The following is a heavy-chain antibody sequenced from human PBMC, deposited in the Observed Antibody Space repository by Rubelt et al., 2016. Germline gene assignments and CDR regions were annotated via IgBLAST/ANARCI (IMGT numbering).Heavy chain of an antibody. J-gene: IGHJ4*02. Sequence: QVQLVQSGAEVKKPGASVKVSCKASGYTFTGYYMHWVRQAPGQGLEWMGGIIPIFGTANYVQKFQGRVTITADESTSTAYMELSSLRSEDTAVYYCARLDCSSTSCYPWGQGTLVTVSS. D-gene: IGHD2-2*01. CDR3: ARLDCSSTSCYP. V-gene: IGHV1-69*01. CDR2: IIPIFGTA. CDR1: GYTFTGYY.